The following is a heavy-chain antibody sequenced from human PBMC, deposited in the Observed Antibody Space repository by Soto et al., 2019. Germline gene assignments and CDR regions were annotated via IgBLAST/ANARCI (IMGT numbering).Heavy chain of an antibody. D-gene: IGHD2-21*02. CDR3: ARAYCGGDCPEDYGMDV. CDR2: IYPGDSDT. Sequence: GESLKISCKGSGYSFTSYWIGCVRQMPGKGLEWMGIIYPGDSDTRYSPSFQGQVTISADKSISTAYLQWSSLKASDTAMYYCARAYCGGDCPEDYGMDVWGQGTTVTVSS. V-gene: IGHV5-51*01. J-gene: IGHJ6*02. CDR1: GYSFTSYW.